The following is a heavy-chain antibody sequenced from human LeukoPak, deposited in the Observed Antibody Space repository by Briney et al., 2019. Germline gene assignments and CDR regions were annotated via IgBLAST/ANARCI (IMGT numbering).Heavy chain of an antibody. D-gene: IGHD5-12*01. CDR1: GFTFGRYA. CDR3: TRDLSGYAKPIDN. J-gene: IGHJ4*02. CDR2: IRSKTYGGTT. V-gene: IGHV3-49*04. Sequence: SGGSLRLSCAASGFTFGRYAMSWVRQAPGKGLEWVGFIRSKTYGGTTEYAASVKGRFIISRDDSKSIAHLQMNSLKTEDTAMYYCTRDLSGYAKPIDNWGQGTLVIVSS.